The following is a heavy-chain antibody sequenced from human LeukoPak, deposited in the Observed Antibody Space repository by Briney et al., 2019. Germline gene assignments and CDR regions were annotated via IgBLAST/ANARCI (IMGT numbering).Heavy chain of an antibody. V-gene: IGHV3-9*01. Sequence: GGSLRLSCAASGFTFDDYAMHWVRQAPGKGLEWVSGISWNSGSIGYADSVKGRFTISRDNAKNSLYLQMNSLRAEDTAVYYCAREPYYDFWSGYSAFSDYWGQGTLVTVSS. D-gene: IGHD3-3*01. CDR2: ISWNSGSI. CDR3: AREPYYDFWSGYSAFSDY. CDR1: GFTFDDYA. J-gene: IGHJ4*02.